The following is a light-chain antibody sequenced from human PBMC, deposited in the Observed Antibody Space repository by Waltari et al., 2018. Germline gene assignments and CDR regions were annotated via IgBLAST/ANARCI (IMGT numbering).Light chain of an antibody. V-gene: IGKV3-15*01. Sequence: EIVMTQSPATLSVSPGERATLSCRASQSISSNLAWYQQKPGQAPRLLFYGASIMATGVPARLRGSGSGTEFTLTITSMQSEDFAVYYCQQYNNWPLLFGQGTKVEIK. CDR3: QQYNNWPLL. J-gene: IGKJ1*01. CDR1: QSISSN. CDR2: GAS.